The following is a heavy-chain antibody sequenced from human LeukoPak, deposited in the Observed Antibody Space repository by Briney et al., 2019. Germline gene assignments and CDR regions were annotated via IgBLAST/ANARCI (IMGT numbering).Heavy chain of an antibody. J-gene: IGHJ4*02. CDR3: ARETVTTVLDY. CDR2: IYYSGST. V-gene: IGHV4-59*12. CDR1: GGSISSYY. D-gene: IGHD4-17*01. Sequence: PSETLSLTCTVSGGSISSYYGSWIRQPPGKGLEWIGYIYYSGSTNYNPSLKSRVTISVDTSKNQFSLKLSSVTAADTAVYYCARETVTTVLDYWGQGTMVTVSS.